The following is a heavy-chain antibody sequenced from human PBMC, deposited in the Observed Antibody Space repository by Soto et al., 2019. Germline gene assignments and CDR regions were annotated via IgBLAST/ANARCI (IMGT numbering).Heavy chain of an antibody. CDR1: GLSISSGDW. CDR2: IHHSGST. J-gene: IGHJ4*02. D-gene: IGHD1-26*01. Sequence: QVQLQESGPGLVRPSGTVSLTCAVSGLSISSGDWWSWVRQPPGKGLEWIGEIHHSGSTNYNPSLKSRVTMSVVPSKDLFSLTLTSVTAADTAFYYYARDQGSYPGDWGQGTLVSVSS. CDR3: ARDQGSYPGD. V-gene: IGHV4-4*02.